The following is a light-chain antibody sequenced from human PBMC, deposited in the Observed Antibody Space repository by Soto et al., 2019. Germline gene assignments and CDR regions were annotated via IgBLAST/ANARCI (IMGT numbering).Light chain of an antibody. J-gene: IGKJ1*01. CDR3: QQYGSSGT. CDR2: DGS. CDR1: QSVTSNS. Sequence: EIVLTQSPGTLSLSPGEGATLSCRASQSVTSNSLAWYQQKPGLAPRLLIYDGSTRATDIPDRFSGSGSGTDFTLTISRLEPEDFAVYYCQQYGSSGTFGQGTKVDIK. V-gene: IGKV3D-20*01.